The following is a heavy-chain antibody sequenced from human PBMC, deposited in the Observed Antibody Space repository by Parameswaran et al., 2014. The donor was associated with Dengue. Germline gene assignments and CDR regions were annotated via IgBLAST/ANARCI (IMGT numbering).Heavy chain of an antibody. V-gene: IGHV3-30*18. J-gene: IGHJ4*02. CDR2: ISYDGSNK. CDR3: AKVLGFYYYGSGTNFDY. Sequence: VRQMPGKGLEWVAVISYDGSNKYYADSVKGRFTISRDNSKNTLYLQMNSLRAEDTAVYYCAKVLGFYYYGSGTNFDYWGQGTLVTVSS. D-gene: IGHD3-10*01.